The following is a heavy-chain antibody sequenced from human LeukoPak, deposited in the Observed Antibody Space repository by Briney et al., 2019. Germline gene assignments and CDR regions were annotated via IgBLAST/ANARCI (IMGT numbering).Heavy chain of an antibody. D-gene: IGHD5-24*01. J-gene: IGHJ4*02. CDR3: AREPRDGYNLFDY. Sequence: SETLSLTCTVSGGSISSYYWSWIRQPPGKGLEWIGYIYYSGSTNYNPSLKSRVTISVDTSKNQFSLKLSSVTAADTVVYYCAREPRDGYNLFDYWGQGTLVTVSS. CDR1: GGSISSYY. CDR2: IYYSGST. V-gene: IGHV4-59*01.